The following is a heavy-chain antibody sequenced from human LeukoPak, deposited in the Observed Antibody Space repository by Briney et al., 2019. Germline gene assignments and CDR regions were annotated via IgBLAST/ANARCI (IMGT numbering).Heavy chain of an antibody. D-gene: IGHD5-12*01. CDR2: ISYDGSNK. V-gene: IGHV3-30*03. CDR3: ARAKWLRLLLLLDY. Sequence: GGSLRLSCAASGFTFSNYGMHWVRQAPGKGLEWVAVISYDGSNKFYADSVKGRFTISRDNSENTLFLQMNSLRLEDTAVYYCARAKWLRLLLLLDYWGQGTLVTVSS. J-gene: IGHJ4*02. CDR1: GFTFSNYG.